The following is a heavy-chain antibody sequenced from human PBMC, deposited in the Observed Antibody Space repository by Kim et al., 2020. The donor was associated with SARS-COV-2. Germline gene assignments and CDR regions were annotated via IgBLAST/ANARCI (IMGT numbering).Heavy chain of an antibody. CDR2: IYTSGST. D-gene: IGHD2-15*01. V-gene: IGHV4-61*02. Sequence: SETLSLTCTVSGGSISSGSYYWSWIRQPAGKGLEWIGRIYTSGSTNYNPSLKSRVTISVDTSKNQFSLKLSSVTAADTAVYYCARELGYCSGGSCYSGYYYYGMDVWGRGTTVTVSS. CDR3: ARELGYCSGGSCYSGYYYYGMDV. CDR1: GGSISSGSYY. J-gene: IGHJ6*02.